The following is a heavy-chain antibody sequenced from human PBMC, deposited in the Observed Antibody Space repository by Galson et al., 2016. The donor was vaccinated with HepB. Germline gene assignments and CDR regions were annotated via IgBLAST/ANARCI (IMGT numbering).Heavy chain of an antibody. D-gene: IGHD6-13*01. CDR3: VRDSAAAWGFFDH. Sequence: SLRLSCAVSGFRVSSTYMTWVRQAPGKGLEWVSFIYAGGSTYSGASVKGRFTISRDNSKNTLYLQMNSLRVEDTAVYYCVRDSAAAWGFFDHWGQGSLVTVSS. J-gene: IGHJ4*02. CDR1: GFRVSSTY. CDR2: IYAGGST. V-gene: IGHV3-53*01.